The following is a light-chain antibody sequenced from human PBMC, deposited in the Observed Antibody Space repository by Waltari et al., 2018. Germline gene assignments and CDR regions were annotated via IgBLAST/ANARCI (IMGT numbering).Light chain of an antibody. V-gene: IGLV1-51*01. CDR2: DNN. CDR3: GTWDSSLNGVI. J-gene: IGLJ2*01. CDR1: SSNIGNNY. Sequence: QSASTQPPPVSAAPGQTVAISCSGSSSNIGNNYLPWYQQLPGTAPKLLIYDNNKRPSGIPDRFSGSKSGTSGTLGITGLQTGDEADYYCGTWDSSLNGVIFGGGTKLTVL.